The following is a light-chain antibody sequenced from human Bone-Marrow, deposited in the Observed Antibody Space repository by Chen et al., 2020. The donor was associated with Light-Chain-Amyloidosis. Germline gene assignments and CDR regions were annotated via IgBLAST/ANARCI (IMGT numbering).Light chain of an antibody. CDR1: DLPTKY. CDR3: QSADSSGTYEVI. CDR2: RDT. V-gene: IGLV3-25*03. Sequence: SYELTQPPSVSVSPGPTARITCSGDDLPTKYAYWYQQKPGQAPVMVIHRDTERPSGISERLSGSSSGKTATLTISGVQAEDEADYHCQSADSSGTYEVILGGGTKLTVL. J-gene: IGLJ2*01.